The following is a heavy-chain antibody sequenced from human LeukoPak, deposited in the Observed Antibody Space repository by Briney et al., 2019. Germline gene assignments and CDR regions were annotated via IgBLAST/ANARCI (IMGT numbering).Heavy chain of an antibody. CDR2: ISAYNGNT. D-gene: IGHD3-9*01. CDR1: GYTFTSYG. CDR3: ARAAYYDILTGPRAFDI. V-gene: IGHV1-18*04. Sequence: GASVKVSCKASGYTFTSYGISWVRQAPGQGLEWMGWISAYNGNTNYAQKLQGRVTMTTDTSTSTAYMELRSLRSDDTAVYYCARAAYYDILTGPRAFDIWGQGTMVTVSS. J-gene: IGHJ3*02.